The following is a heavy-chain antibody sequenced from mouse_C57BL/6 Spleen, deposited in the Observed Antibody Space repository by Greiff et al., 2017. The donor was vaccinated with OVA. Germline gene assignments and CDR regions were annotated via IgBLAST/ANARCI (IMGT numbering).Heavy chain of an antibody. V-gene: IGHV1-55*01. Sequence: VQLQQPGAELVKPGASVKMSCKASGYTFTSYWITWVKQRPGQGLEWIGDIYPGSGSTNYNEKFKSKATLTVATSSSTAYMQLSSLTSEDSAVYYCARWYYGSSYEYFDYWGQGTTLTVSS. CDR2: IYPGSGST. CDR1: GYTFTSYW. CDR3: ARWYYGSSYEYFDY. J-gene: IGHJ2*01. D-gene: IGHD1-1*01.